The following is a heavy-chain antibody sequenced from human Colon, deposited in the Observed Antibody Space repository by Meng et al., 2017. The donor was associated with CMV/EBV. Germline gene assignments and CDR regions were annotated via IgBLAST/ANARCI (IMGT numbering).Heavy chain of an antibody. Sequence: ASVKVSCKTSGYNFIGYSIHWVRQAPGQGLEWMGWMNPATGNTGYAETLQGRVTMTRDSSIGTAYMELSSLRFEDTAVYYCARVRLAAAGAEPFSIWGQGTTVTVSS. D-gene: IGHD6-13*01. CDR2: MNPATGNT. V-gene: IGHV1-8*02. J-gene: IGHJ6*02. CDR1: GYNFIGYS. CDR3: ARVRLAAAGAEPFSI.